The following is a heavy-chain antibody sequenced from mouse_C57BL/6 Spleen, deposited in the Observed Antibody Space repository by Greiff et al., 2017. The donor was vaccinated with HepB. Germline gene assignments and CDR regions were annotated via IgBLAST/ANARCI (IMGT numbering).Heavy chain of an antibody. CDR3: ARNADYDGYFAY. D-gene: IGHD2-3*01. Sequence: QVQLQQPGAELVRPGTSVKLSCKASGYTFTSYWMHWVKQRPGQGLEWIGVIDPSDSYTNYNQKFKGKATLTVDTSSSTAYMQLSSLTSEDSAVYYCARNADYDGYFAYWGQGTLVTVS. CDR2: IDPSDSYT. J-gene: IGHJ3*01. V-gene: IGHV1-59*01. CDR1: GYTFTSYW.